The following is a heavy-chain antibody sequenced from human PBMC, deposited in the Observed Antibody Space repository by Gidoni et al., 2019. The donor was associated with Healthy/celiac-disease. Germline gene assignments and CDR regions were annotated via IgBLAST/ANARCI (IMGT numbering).Heavy chain of an antibody. J-gene: IGHJ4*02. CDR2: IYYSGST. V-gene: IGHV4-59*01. CDR1: GGSISSYY. CDR3: ARGGSSWYSVNQKGAYYFDY. D-gene: IGHD6-13*01. Sequence: QVQLQESGPGLVKPSETLSRTCTVSGGSISSYYWSWIRQPPGKGLEWIGYIYYSGSTNYNPSLKSRVTISVDTSKNQFSLKLSSVTAADTAVYYCARGGSSWYSVNQKGAYYFDYWGQGTLVTVSS.